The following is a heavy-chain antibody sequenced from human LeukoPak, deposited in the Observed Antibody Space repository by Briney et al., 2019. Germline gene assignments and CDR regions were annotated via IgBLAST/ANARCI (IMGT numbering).Heavy chain of an antibody. CDR2: IIPIFGTA. CDR3: ARPEGDYYDSSGYYHY. Sequence: GASVKVSCKASGGTFSSYAISWVRQAPGQGLEWMGGIIPIFGTASYAQKFQGRVTITADESTSTAYMELSSLRSEDTAVYYCARPEGDYYDSSGYYHYWGQGTLVTVSS. CDR1: GGTFSSYA. V-gene: IGHV1-69*13. D-gene: IGHD3-22*01. J-gene: IGHJ4*02.